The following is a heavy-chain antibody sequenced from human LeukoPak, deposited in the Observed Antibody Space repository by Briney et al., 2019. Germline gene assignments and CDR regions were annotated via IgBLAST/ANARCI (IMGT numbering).Heavy chain of an antibody. Sequence: GGSLRLSCAASGFTFTKFWMTWVRQAPGKGLEWVANIKQDGSEKFYVDSVKGRFTISRDNAKNSLDLQINSLGAEDTAVYYCARGLDCRSTSCYLDNWGQGTLVTVSS. D-gene: IGHD2-2*01. V-gene: IGHV3-7*01. CDR3: ARGLDCRSTSCYLDN. CDR1: GFTFTKFW. J-gene: IGHJ4*02. CDR2: IKQDGSEK.